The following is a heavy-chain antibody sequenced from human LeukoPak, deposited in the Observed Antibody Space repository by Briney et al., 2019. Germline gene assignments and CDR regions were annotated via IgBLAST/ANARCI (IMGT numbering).Heavy chain of an antibody. D-gene: IGHD3-22*01. J-gene: IGHJ4*02. CDR2: ISWNSGSI. V-gene: IGHV3-9*01. CDR1: GFTFSSYA. Sequence: GGSLRLSCAASGFTFSSYAMSWVRQAPGKGLEWVSGISWNSGSIGYADSVKGRFTISRDNAKNSLYLQMNSLRAEDTALYYCARTHYDGDYFDYWGQGTLVTVSS. CDR3: ARTHYDGDYFDY.